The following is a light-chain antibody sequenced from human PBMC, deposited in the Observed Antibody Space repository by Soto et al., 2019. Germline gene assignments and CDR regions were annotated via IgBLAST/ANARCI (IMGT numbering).Light chain of an antibody. CDR2: DAS. J-gene: IGKJ1*01. CDR3: QQRSSWTWT. V-gene: IGKV3-11*01. Sequence: EILLTQSPATLSLSPGERATLSCRASQSVRSSLAWYQQKPGQAPRLLIYDASTRATGIPGRFSGSGSGTDFTLTISNLEPEYFAVYYCQQRSSWTWTFGQGAKVEIK. CDR1: QSVRSS.